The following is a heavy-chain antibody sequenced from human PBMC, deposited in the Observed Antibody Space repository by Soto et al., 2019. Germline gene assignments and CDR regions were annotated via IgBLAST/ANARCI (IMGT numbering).Heavy chain of an antibody. V-gene: IGHV4-4*07. CDR3: ARDQGEAEAGITWFDP. CDR1: GASMNSYH. CDR2: IHSSGST. D-gene: IGHD6-13*01. J-gene: IGHJ5*02. Sequence: PSETLSLTCTVSGASMNSYHWSWIRQPAGKGLEWIGHIHSSGSTNYNPSLKSRVTMSVDTSKNQFSLRCMSLTAADTAVYYCARDQGEAEAGITWFDPCGQVSLVTVSS.